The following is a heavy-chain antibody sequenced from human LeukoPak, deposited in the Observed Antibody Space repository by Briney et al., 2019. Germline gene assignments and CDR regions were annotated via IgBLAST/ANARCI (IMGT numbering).Heavy chain of an antibody. J-gene: IGHJ5*02. V-gene: IGHV3-7*01. CDR1: GFTLSTYW. CDR2: IRQDGSEK. Sequence: GGSLRLSCAASGFTLSTYWMTWVRQAPGKGLEWVAYIRQDGSEKYYVDSVKGRFTISRDNAKNSLYLQMDSLRAEDTAVYYCARDSSYYDSSGYYYWFDPWGQGTLVTVSS. CDR3: ARDSSYYDSSGYYYWFDP. D-gene: IGHD3-22*01.